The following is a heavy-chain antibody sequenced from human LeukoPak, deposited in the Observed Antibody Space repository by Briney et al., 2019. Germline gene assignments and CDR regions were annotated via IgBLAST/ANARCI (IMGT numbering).Heavy chain of an antibody. CDR1: GGTFSSYA. D-gene: IGHD6-25*01. V-gene: IGHV1-69*05. Sequence: SVKVSCKASGGTFSSYAISWVRQAPGQGLEWMGGVIPIFGTANYAQKFQGRVTITTDESTSTAYMELSNLRSDDTAVYYCARKGPANYYYYYMDVWGRGTSVTVSS. J-gene: IGHJ6*03. CDR3: ARKGPANYYYYYMDV. CDR2: VIPIFGTA.